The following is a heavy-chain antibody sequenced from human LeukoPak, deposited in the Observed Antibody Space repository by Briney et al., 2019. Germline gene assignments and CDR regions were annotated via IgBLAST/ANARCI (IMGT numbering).Heavy chain of an antibody. CDR1: GFTFSSYG. V-gene: IGHV3-30*18. CDR3: AKDTNDILTGYYNRFDYYYYMDV. J-gene: IGHJ6*03. D-gene: IGHD3-9*01. CDR2: ISYDGSNK. Sequence: NPGGSLRLSCAASGFTFSSYGMHWVRQAPGKGLAWVAVISYDGSNKYYEDSVKGRFTISRDNSKNTLYLQMNSLRAEDTAVYYCAKDTNDILTGYYNRFDYYYYMDVWGKGTTVTVSS.